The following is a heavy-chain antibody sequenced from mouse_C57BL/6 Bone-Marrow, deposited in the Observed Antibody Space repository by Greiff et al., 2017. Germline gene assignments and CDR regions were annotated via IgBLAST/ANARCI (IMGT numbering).Heavy chain of an antibody. D-gene: IGHD1-1*01. V-gene: IGHV1-85*01. Sequence: QVQLQQSGPELVKPGASVKLSCKASGYTFTSYDINWVKQRPGQGLEWIGWIYPRDGSTKYKEKFKGKATLTVDTSSSTAYMELHSLTSEDSAVYFCARDYGSSYWYFDVWGTGTTVTVSS. CDR3: ARDYGSSYWYFDV. CDR1: GYTFTSYD. CDR2: IYPRDGST. J-gene: IGHJ1*03.